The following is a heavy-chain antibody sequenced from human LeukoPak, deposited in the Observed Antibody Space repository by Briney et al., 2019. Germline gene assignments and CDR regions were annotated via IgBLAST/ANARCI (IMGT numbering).Heavy chain of an antibody. CDR2: IYSGGST. D-gene: IGHD4-17*01. Sequence: GGSLRLSCAASGFTVSSNYMSWVRQAPGKGLEWVSVIYSGGSTYYADSVKGRFTISRDNSKNTLYLQMNSLRAEDTAVYYCARATHPYYFDYWGQGTLVTVSS. CDR3: ARATHPYYFDY. CDR1: GFTVSSNY. J-gene: IGHJ4*02. V-gene: IGHV3-53*01.